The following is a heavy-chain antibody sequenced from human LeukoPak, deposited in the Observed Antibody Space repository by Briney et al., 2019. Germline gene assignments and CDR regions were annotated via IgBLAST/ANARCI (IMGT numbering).Heavy chain of an antibody. J-gene: IGHJ3*02. V-gene: IGHV4-38-2*01. CDR1: GYSISSGYY. Sequence: SETLSLTCAVSGYSISSGYYWGWIRQPPGKGLEWIGSIYHSGSTYYNPSLKSRVTISVDTSKNQFSLKLSSVTAADTAVYYCARHLSRYCSSTSCYLGAFDIWGQGTMVTVSS. CDR2: IYHSGST. D-gene: IGHD2-2*01. CDR3: ARHLSRYCSSTSCYLGAFDI.